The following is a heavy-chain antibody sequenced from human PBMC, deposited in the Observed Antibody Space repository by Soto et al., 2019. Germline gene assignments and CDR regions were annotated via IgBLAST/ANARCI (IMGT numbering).Heavy chain of an antibody. CDR1: GFTFSTYW. V-gene: IGHV3-7*01. CDR3: SRSLNS. CDR2: INQDGSKK. Sequence: GGSLRLSCAASGFTFSTYWMDWVRQTPGKGLEWVANINQDGSKKNYVDSVKGRFTISRDNAKNSLYLQMSSLTAEDSALYHCSRSLNSWGQGTLVTVSS. J-gene: IGHJ4*02.